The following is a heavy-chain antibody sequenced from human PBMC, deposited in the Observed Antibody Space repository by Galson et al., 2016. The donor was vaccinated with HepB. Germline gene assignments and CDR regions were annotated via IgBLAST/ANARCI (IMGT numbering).Heavy chain of an antibody. CDR2: ISTNGISQ. J-gene: IGHJ4*02. CDR3: AREGAHIAVAATAFDS. Sequence: SLRLSCAASGFTFSKYALHWVRQAPGKGLEWVAVISTNGISQNYEDSVKGRFTVYRDNSKNTVDLQMNSLRPEDTAVYYCAREGAHIAVAATAFDSWGQGILVTVSS. CDR1: GFTFSKYA. V-gene: IGHV3-30*04. D-gene: IGHD6-19*01.